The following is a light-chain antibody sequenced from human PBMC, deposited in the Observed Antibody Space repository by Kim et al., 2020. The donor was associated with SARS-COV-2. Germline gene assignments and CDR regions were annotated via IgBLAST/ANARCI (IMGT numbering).Light chain of an antibody. Sequence: EIVLTQSPGTLSLSPGERAALSCRTSQNVNDNYLAWYQQKAGQAPRLLLYGASNRATGIPDRFSGSGSGSDFTLTISRLEPEDFAVYYCHQYRTSPWTFGQGTKVEIK. CDR3: HQYRTSPWT. CDR2: GAS. J-gene: IGKJ1*01. CDR1: QNVNDNY. V-gene: IGKV3-20*01.